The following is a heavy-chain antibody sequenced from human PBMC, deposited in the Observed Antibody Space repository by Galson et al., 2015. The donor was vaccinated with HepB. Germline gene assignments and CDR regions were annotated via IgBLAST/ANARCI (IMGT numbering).Heavy chain of an antibody. V-gene: IGHV1-18*01. J-gene: IGHJ6*02. CDR1: GYEFNKYG. CDR2: VSGYDGSA. CDR3: ARDSRLELHLNNYFSYGMDV. Sequence: SVKVSCKASGYEFNKYGLSWVRQAPGQGLEWMGWVSGYDGSANYAPKFQGRVTMTTEKSTATAFMEMRGLRSDDTAVYYCARDSRLELHLNNYFSYGMDVWGQGSAVLVSS. D-gene: IGHD1-7*01.